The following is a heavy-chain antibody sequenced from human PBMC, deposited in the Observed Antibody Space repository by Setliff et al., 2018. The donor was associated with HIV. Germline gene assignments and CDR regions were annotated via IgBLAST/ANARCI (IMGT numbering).Heavy chain of an antibody. J-gene: IGHJ4*02. CDR2: IYINGST. CDR1: GGSISSGNYY. D-gene: IGHD1-26*01. V-gene: IGHV4-61*02. Sequence: LSLTCTVSGGSISSGNYYWSWIRQPAGKGLEWIGRIYINGSTTYSPSLKSRVTISVDTSKNRFSLKLRFVTAADTAVYYCARHRDGGTYPLDYWGQGILVTVSS. CDR3: ARHRDGGTYPLDY.